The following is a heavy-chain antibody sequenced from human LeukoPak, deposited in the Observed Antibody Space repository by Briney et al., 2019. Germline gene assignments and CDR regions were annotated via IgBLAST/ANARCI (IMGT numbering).Heavy chain of an antibody. CDR3: ARDIVAAYYYYGMDV. CDR2: ISGSGGST. J-gene: IGHJ6*02. D-gene: IGHD5-12*01. Sequence: GGSLRLSCVASGLTFRSYAVSWVRQAPGKGLEWVSAISGSGGSTYYADSVKGRFTISRDNSKNTLYLQMNSLRAEDTAVYYCARDIVAAYYYYGMDVWGQGTTVTVSS. V-gene: IGHV3-23*01. CDR1: GLTFRSYA.